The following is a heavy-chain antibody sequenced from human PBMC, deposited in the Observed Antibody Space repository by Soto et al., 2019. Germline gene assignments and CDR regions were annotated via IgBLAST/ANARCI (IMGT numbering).Heavy chain of an antibody. J-gene: IGHJ4*02. CDR2: IYYSGST. D-gene: IGHD5-12*01. CDR1: GGSISSYY. V-gene: IGHV4-59*01. CDR3: ARAIEMATI. Sequence: PETLSLTCTVSGGSISSYYWSWIRQPPGKGLEWIGYIYYSGSTNYNPSLKSRVTISVDTSKNQFSLKLSSVTAADTAVYYCARAIEMATIWGQGTLVTVS.